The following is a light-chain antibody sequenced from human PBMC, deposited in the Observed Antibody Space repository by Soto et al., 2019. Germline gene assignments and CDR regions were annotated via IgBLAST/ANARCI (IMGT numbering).Light chain of an antibody. CDR2: GNS. J-gene: IGLJ1*01. CDR1: SSNIGAHYD. Sequence: QSVLTQPPSVSGAPGQRVTISCTGSSSNIGAHYDVHWYQQLPGTAPKLLIYGNSNRPSGVPDRFSGSKSGTSASLAITGLQAEDEADYYCQSYDNSLSVYVFGTGTKPTVL. CDR3: QSYDNSLSVYV. V-gene: IGLV1-40*01.